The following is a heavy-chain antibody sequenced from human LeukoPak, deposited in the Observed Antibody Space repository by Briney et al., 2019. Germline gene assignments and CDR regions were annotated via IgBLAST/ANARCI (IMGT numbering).Heavy chain of an antibody. V-gene: IGHV3-15*04. CDR1: GFSFSDAW. Sequence: GGSLRLSCAASGFSFSDAWMSWVRQIPGKGLEWVGRIESKTDGGTTDYAAPVKGRFTISRDDSTNTLYLQVNSLKSEDTAVYYCTTYGSGRKFDYWGQGILVTVSS. J-gene: IGHJ4*02. CDR2: IESKTDGGTT. D-gene: IGHD3-10*01. CDR3: TTYGSGRKFDY.